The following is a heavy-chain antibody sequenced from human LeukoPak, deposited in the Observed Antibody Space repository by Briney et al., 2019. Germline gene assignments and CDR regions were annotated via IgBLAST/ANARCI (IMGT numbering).Heavy chain of an antibody. CDR3: AKDATTVVTFFDY. CDR2: ISASGGST. CDR1: GFTFSSYA. V-gene: IGHV3-23*01. D-gene: IGHD4-23*01. Sequence: GGSLRLSCAASGFTFSSYAMNWVRQAPGKRLEWVSGISASGGSTYYADSVKGRFTISRDNSKNTLYLQMNSLRAEDTAIYYCAKDATTVVTFFDYWGQGTLVTVSS. J-gene: IGHJ4*02.